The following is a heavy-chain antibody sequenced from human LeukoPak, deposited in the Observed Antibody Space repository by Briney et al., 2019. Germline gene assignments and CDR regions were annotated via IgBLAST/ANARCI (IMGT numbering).Heavy chain of an antibody. CDR1: GFTFSDYY. CDR2: ISSSGSTI. J-gene: IGHJ5*02. CDR3: ERMWFVEESNWFDP. Sequence: GGSLRLSCAASGFTFSDYYMSWIRQAPGKGLEWVSYISSSGSTIYYADSVKGRFTISRDNAKNSLYLQMNSLRAEATAVYYCERMWFVEESNWFDPWGQGTLVTVSS. V-gene: IGHV3-11*04. D-gene: IGHD3-10*01.